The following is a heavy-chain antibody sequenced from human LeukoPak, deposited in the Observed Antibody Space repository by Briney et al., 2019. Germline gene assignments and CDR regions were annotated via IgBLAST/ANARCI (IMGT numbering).Heavy chain of an antibody. Sequence: SSVTVSCKASGGTFTIYAISWVRQAPGQGLEWMGGIIPIFGTANYAQKFQGRVTIAADESTSTAYMELSSLSSEDTAVYYCATCPVTERKYYYFGMDVWGQGTTVTVSS. V-gene: IGHV1-69*13. CDR2: IIPIFGTA. CDR3: ATCPVTERKYYYFGMDV. J-gene: IGHJ6*02. CDR1: GGTFTIYA. D-gene: IGHD4-17*01.